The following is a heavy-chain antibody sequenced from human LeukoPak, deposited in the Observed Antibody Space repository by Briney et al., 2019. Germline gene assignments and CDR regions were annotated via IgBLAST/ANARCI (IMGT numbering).Heavy chain of an antibody. V-gene: IGHV4-34*01. Sequence: PSETLSLTCAVYGGSFSGYYWSWIRQPPGKGLEWIGEINHSGSTNYNPSLKSRVTISVDTSKNQFSLKLSSVTAADTAVYYCADTTSGPRAFDIWGQGTMVTVSS. CDR2: INHSGST. J-gene: IGHJ3*02. CDR1: GGSFSGYY. CDR3: ADTTSGPRAFDI. D-gene: IGHD2-15*01.